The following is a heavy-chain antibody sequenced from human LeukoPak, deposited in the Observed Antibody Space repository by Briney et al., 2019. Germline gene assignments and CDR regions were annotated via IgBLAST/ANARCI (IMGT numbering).Heavy chain of an antibody. J-gene: IGHJ5*02. V-gene: IGHV7-4-1*02. CDR2: INTNTGNP. Sequence: ASVKVSCKASGYTFTSYGISWVRQAPGQGLEWMGWINTNTGNPTYAQGFTGRFVFSLDTSVSTAYLQISSLKAEDTAVYYCARVVVPAGFDPWGQGTLVTVSS. D-gene: IGHD2-2*01. CDR3: ARVVVPAGFDP. CDR1: GYTFTSYG.